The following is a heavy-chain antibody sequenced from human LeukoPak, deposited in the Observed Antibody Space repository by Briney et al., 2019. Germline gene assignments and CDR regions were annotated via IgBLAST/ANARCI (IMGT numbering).Heavy chain of an antibody. Sequence: PGGSLRLSCAASGFTFSNAWMSWVRQAPGKGLEWVGRIKSKTNGCTTDYAATVKGKFTISRDDSKNKLYLQLNSLKTEDTAVYYCTTLGALDYWGQGTLVTVSS. CDR3: TTLGALDY. J-gene: IGHJ4*02. D-gene: IGHD3-16*01. CDR1: GFTFSNAW. V-gene: IGHV3-15*01. CDR2: IKSKTNGCTT.